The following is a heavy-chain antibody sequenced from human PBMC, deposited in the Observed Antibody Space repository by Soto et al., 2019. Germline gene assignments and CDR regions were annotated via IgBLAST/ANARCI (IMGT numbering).Heavy chain of an antibody. V-gene: IGHV4-59*08. CDR1: GGSISSYY. CDR3: ARQSVGPYGSGSYFDY. CDR2: IYYSGST. J-gene: IGHJ4*02. D-gene: IGHD3-10*01. Sequence: QVQLQESGPGLVKPSETLSLTCTVSGGSISSYYWSWIRQPPGKGLEWIGYIYYSGSTNYNPSLQSRVTISVDPSKNQFSLKLSSVTAADTAVYYCARQSVGPYGSGSYFDYWGQGTLVTVSS.